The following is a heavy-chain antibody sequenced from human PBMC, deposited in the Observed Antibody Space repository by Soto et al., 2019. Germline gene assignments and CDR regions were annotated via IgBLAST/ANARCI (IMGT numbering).Heavy chain of an antibody. D-gene: IGHD4-17*01. CDR1: GGSISSYY. Sequence: ETLSLTCTVSGGSISSYYWSWIRQPPGKGLEWIGYIYYSGSTNYNPSLKSRVTISVDTSKNQFSLKLSSVTAADTAVYYCARSVYGDSPDYWGQGTLVTVSS. CDR2: IYYSGST. V-gene: IGHV4-59*01. CDR3: ARSVYGDSPDY. J-gene: IGHJ4*02.